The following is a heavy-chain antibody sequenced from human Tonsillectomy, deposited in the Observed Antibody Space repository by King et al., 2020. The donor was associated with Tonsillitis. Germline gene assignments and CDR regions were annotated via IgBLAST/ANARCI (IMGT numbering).Heavy chain of an antibody. V-gene: IGHV1-18*01. J-gene: IGHJ4*02. Sequence: QLVQSGAEVKKPGASVKVSCKASGYTFISYGISWLRHAPGQGLEWMGLFSAYIVNSTYATILQGRVTMTTDTSTTTAYMALRSLRSDDTAVYYCARVNRNEIVVVPAYFSDYWGQGTLVTVSS. D-gene: IGHD2-2*01. CDR1: GYTFISYG. CDR2: FSAYIVNS. CDR3: ARVNRNEIVVVPAYFSDY.